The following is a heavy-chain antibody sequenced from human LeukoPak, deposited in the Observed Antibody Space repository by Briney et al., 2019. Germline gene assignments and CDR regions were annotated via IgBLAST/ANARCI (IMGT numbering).Heavy chain of an antibody. J-gene: IGHJ4*02. CDR3: AKDHSVIIRGVINY. CDR2: ISGSGGST. CDR1: GFTFSSYA. D-gene: IGHD3-10*01. V-gene: IGHV3-23*01. Sequence: PGGSLRLSCAASGFTFSSYAVSWVRQAPGKGLEWVSAISGSGGSTYYADSVKGRFTISRDNSKNTLYLQMNSLRAEDTAVYYCAKDHSVIIRGVINYWGQGTLVTVSS.